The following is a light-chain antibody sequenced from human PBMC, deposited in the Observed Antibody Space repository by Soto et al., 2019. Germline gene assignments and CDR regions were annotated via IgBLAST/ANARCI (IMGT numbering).Light chain of an antibody. V-gene: IGKV3-20*01. J-gene: IGKJ1*01. CDR3: QQYGTSPPNT. CDR1: QSVSSSY. Sequence: EIVWTQSPGTLSLSPGERATLSCRASQSVSSSYLAWYQQKPGQAPRLLIYGESSRATGIPDRFSGSGSGTDFPLTISRLEPEDFAVYYCQQYGTSPPNTFGQGTKVEIK. CDR2: GES.